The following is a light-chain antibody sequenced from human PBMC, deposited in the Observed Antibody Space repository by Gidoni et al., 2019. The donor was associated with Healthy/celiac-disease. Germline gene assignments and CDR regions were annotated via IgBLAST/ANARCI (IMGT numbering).Light chain of an antibody. Sequence: IQFTQSPSSVSASVGDRVTISCRASQGISSWLAWYQQKPGNAPTLLIYDASSRQSGVTARCSGSGSGTDFTLTISSLQPEDFAIYYCQQGNRFPITFGQGTRLEIK. J-gene: IGKJ5*01. CDR1: QGISSW. CDR3: QQGNRFPIT. CDR2: DAS. V-gene: IGKV1-12*01.